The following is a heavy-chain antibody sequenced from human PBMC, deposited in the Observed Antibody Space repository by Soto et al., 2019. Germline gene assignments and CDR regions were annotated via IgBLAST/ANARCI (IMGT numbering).Heavy chain of an antibody. CDR1: GFSLSSYA. CDR2: MTNNGGTT. J-gene: IGHJ4*02. CDR3: AKHGRSGAFYFEY. D-gene: IGHD1-26*01. Sequence: GGSLRLSCAASGFSLSSYAMSWVLQAPWKGLEWVSTMTNNGGTTYCADSVKGRLTISRDNSRNTLYLQMTSLRAEDTALYYCAKHGRSGAFYFEYWGQGTLVTVSS. V-gene: IGHV3-23*01.